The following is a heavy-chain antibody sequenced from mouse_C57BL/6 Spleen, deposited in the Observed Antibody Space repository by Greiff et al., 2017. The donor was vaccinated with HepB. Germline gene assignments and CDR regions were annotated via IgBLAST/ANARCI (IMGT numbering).Heavy chain of an antibody. CDR2: ISYDGSN. D-gene: IGHD2-4*01. J-gene: IGHJ4*01. CDR1: GYSITSGYY. CDR3: ARSMIRYAMDY. Sequence: VQLQQSGPGLVKPSQSLSLTCSVTGYSITSGYYWNWIRQFPGNKLEWMGYISYDGSNNYNPSLKNRISITRDTSKNQFFLKLNSVTTEDTATYYCARSMIRYAMDYWGQGTSVTVSS. V-gene: IGHV3-6*01.